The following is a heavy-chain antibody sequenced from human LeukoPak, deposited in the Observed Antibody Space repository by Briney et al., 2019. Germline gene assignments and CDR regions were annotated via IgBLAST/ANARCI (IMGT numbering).Heavy chain of an antibody. V-gene: IGHV1-2*02. CDR1: GYTFTDYF. Sequence: ASVKVSCKASGYTFTDYFMHWVRQAPGQGLEWMGWINPNSGGTNYAQKFQGRVTMTRDTSISTAYMDLSRLRSDDTAVYYCAREWRVGSSWYFGYWGQGTLVTVSS. CDR3: AREWRVGSSWYFGY. CDR2: INPNSGGT. J-gene: IGHJ4*02. D-gene: IGHD6-13*01.